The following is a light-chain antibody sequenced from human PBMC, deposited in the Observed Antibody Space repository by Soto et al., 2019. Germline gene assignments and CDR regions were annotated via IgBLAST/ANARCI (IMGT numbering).Light chain of an antibody. V-gene: IGKV3-20*01. J-gene: IGKJ1*01. Sequence: EIVLTQSAGTLSLSPGERATRSCRASQSVSNNYLAWYQQKPGQAPRLLIYGASNRDTGIPERFSGSGSGTDFTLTISRLEPEDFAVYYCQQYGSSGTFGQGTKVDIK. CDR3: QQYGSSGT. CDR1: QSVSNNY. CDR2: GAS.